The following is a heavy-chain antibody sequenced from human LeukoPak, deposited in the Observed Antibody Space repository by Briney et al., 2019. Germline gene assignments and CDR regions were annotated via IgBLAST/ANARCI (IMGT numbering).Heavy chain of an antibody. J-gene: IGHJ3*02. V-gene: IGHV3-33*06. CDR3: AKDRAVNTPLGAFDI. Sequence: GGSLRLSCAASRFTFNSYGMHWVRQAPGKGLEWVAVIWYDGSNKHYADSVKGRFTISRDNSKNTLDLQMNSLRTEDTAVYYCAKDRAVNTPLGAFDIWGQGTMVTVSS. D-gene: IGHD4-11*01. CDR2: IWYDGSNK. CDR1: RFTFNSYG.